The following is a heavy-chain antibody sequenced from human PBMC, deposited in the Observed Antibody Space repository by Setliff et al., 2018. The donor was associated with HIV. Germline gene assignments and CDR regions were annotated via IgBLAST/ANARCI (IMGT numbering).Heavy chain of an antibody. J-gene: IGHJ4*02. D-gene: IGHD3-3*01. CDR1: GGSISSGGYY. V-gene: IGHV4-31*03. CDR3: ARGGSRITIFGVVIPPDY. Sequence: PSETLSLTCTVSGGSISSGGYYWSWIRQHPGKGLEWIGYISYSGSSYYNPSLKSRVTLSVDTSKNQFSLKLSSVTAADTAVYYCARGGSRITIFGVVIPPDYWGQGTLVTVSS. CDR2: ISYSGSS.